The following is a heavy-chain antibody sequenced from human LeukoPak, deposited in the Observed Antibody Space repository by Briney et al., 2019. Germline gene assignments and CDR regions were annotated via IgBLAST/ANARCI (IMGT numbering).Heavy chain of an antibody. Sequence: GASVKVSCKASGYTFTTYDINWLRQATGQGLEWMGWMNANSGDTGYAQKFRGRVTMTRDTSINTAYMELSSLRSEDTAVYYCARAWNYREANWFDPWGQGTLVIVSS. CDR3: ARAWNYREANWFDP. CDR2: MNANSGDT. CDR1: GYTFTTYD. J-gene: IGHJ5*02. D-gene: IGHD1-7*01. V-gene: IGHV1-8*01.